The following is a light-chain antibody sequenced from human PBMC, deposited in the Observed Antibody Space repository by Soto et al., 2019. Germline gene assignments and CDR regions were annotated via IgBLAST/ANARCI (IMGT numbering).Light chain of an antibody. Sequence: DIQMTQSPSSVSASVGDRVTITCRASQRISSWLAWYQQKPGKAPKLLIYAASSLHSGVPSRFSGSGSGTDFTLTISSLQPEDFATYYCQQANSLPLTFGGGTKVEIK. CDR2: AAS. V-gene: IGKV1D-12*01. CDR3: QQANSLPLT. CDR1: QRISSW. J-gene: IGKJ4*01.